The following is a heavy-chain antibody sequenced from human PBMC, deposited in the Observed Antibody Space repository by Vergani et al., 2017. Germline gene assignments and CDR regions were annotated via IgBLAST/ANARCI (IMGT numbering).Heavy chain of an antibody. CDR1: GYSFSDYW. J-gene: IGHJ2*01. CDR3: ARRGTQREYVTL. CDR2: IYPGDSDT. Sequence: EGQLVQSGAEVKKPGESLKISCKGSGYSFSDYWIAWVRQMPGKGLEWMGIIYPGDSDTRYSPSFQGQVTISVDKSISSAYLQWSSLKASDTAIYYCARRGTQREYVTLWSRGTLVTVSS. V-gene: IGHV5-51*01. D-gene: IGHD5-18*01.